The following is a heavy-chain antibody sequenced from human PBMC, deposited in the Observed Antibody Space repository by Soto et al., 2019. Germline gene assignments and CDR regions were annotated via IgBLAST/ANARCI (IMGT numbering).Heavy chain of an antibody. CDR3: ASVYCSGGSCYSIDY. Sequence: ASVKVSCKASGYTFTSYYMHWVRQAPGQGLEWMGIINPSGGSTSYAQKFQGRVTMTRDTSTSTVYMELSSLRSEDTAVYYCASVYCSGGSCYSIDYRGQGTLVTGSS. CDR1: GYTFTSYY. V-gene: IGHV1-46*03. D-gene: IGHD2-15*01. J-gene: IGHJ4*02. CDR2: INPSGGST.